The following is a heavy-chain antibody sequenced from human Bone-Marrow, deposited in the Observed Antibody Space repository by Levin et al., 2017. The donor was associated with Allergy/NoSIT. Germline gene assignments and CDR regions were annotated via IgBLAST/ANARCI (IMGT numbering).Heavy chain of an antibody. Sequence: GGSLRLSCAASGFTFSSNAMTWVRQAPGKGLEWVSTVTGHSRSIYYAESVRGRFTISRDNPKNTLYLQMSSLRAEDTAVFYCAKYTPGVCSGGWWGNCFDYWGQGTLVIVSS. J-gene: IGHJ4*02. CDR3: AKYTPGVCSGGWWGNCFDY. D-gene: IGHD3-16*01. V-gene: IGHV3-23*01. CDR1: GFTFSSNA. CDR2: VTGHSRSI.